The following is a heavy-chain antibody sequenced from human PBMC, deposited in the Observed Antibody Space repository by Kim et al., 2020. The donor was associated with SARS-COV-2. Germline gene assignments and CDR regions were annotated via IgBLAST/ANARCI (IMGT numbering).Heavy chain of an antibody. CDR3: ARARRDSYGPLGLWYGMDV. CDR1: GGSISSYY. D-gene: IGHD5-18*01. J-gene: IGHJ6*02. CDR2: IYYSGST. Sequence: SETLSLTCTVSGGSISSYYWSWIRQPPGKGLEWIGYIYYSGSTNYNPSLKSRVTISVDTSKNQFSLKLSSVTAADTAVYYCARARRDSYGPLGLWYGMDVWGQGTTVTVSS. V-gene: IGHV4-59*01.